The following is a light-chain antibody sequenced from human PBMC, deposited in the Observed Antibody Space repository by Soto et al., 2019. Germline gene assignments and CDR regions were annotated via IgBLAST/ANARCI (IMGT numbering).Light chain of an antibody. CDR2: EVS. CDR1: SSDVGDYNY. Sequence: QSALTQPASVSGSPGQSITISCTGTSSDVGDYNYVSWYQQHPGKAPKLMICEVSNRPSGVSTRFSGSKSGNTASLTISGLQAEDEAAYYCSSYTSSNNRVFGTGTKVTV. V-gene: IGLV2-14*01. CDR3: SSYTSSNNRV. J-gene: IGLJ1*01.